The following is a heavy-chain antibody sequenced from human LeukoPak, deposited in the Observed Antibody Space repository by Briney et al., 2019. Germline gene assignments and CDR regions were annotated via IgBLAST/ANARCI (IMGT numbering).Heavy chain of an antibody. CDR2: ISGYNGET. Sequence: AASVKVSCKVSGYTFTSSGISWVRQAPGQGLEWMGWISGYNGETNYVQKFWGRVTMTTDSSTSTAYMELRSLRYDDTAVYYCAREEGGKYYYMDVWGKGTSVTVSS. V-gene: IGHV1-18*01. CDR1: GYTFTSSG. J-gene: IGHJ6*03. CDR3: AREEGGKYYYMDV. D-gene: IGHD3-16*01.